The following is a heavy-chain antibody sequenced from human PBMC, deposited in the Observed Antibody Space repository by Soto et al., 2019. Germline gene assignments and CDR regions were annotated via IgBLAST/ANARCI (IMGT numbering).Heavy chain of an antibody. CDR1: GFSLSTNGVG. V-gene: IGHV2-5*02. J-gene: IGHJ5*02. D-gene: IGHD3-16*01. Sequence: QITLKESGPTLVRPTQTLTLTCTFSGFSLSTNGVGVGWIRQTPGKAPEWLAVIYWDDDKRYSPSLKKRVTISKDTSKNQVVLTMTNVDPVDTATYYCAHTGDDFVSPRIFDPWGPGTLVTVSS. CDR2: IYWDDDK. CDR3: AHTGDDFVSPRIFDP.